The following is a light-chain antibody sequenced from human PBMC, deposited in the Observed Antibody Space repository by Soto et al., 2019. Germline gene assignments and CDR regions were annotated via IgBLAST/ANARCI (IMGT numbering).Light chain of an antibody. Sequence: QSVLTQPPSASGTPGQRVTISCSGSSSNIGSNYVYWYQQLPGTAPKLLIYRNNQRPSGVPDRFSGSKSGTSASLAISGLRSEDEADYYCAAWDYSLSGTVFGGGTKVTVL. V-gene: IGLV1-47*01. J-gene: IGLJ2*01. CDR3: AAWDYSLSGTV. CDR1: SSNIGSNY. CDR2: RNN.